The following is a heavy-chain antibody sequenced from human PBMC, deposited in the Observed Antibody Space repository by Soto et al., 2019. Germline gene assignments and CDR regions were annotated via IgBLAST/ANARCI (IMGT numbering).Heavy chain of an antibody. CDR3: ARDHIAYYDSSGLVGY. CDR2: ISSSSSTI. CDR1: GFTFSSDS. V-gene: IGHV3-48*04. D-gene: IGHD3-22*01. Sequence: PGGSLRLSCAASGFTFSSDSMNWVRQAPGKGLEWVSYISSSSSTIYYADSVKGRFTISRDNAKNSLYLQMNSLRAEDTAVYYCARDHIAYYDSSGLVGYWGQGTLVTVSS. J-gene: IGHJ4*02.